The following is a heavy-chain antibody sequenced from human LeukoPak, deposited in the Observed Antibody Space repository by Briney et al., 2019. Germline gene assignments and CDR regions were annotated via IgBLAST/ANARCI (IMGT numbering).Heavy chain of an antibody. CDR2: INPNSGGT. CDR1: GYTFTGYY. CDR3: ASGRGSLTDGYYFDY. Sequence: ASVKVSCKASGYTFTGYYMHWVRQAPGQGLEWMGWINPNSGGTNYAQKFQGRVTMTRDTPISTAYMELSGLRSDDTAVYYCASGRGSLTDGYYFDYWGQGTLVTVSS. D-gene: IGHD3-16*01. V-gene: IGHV1-2*02. J-gene: IGHJ4*02.